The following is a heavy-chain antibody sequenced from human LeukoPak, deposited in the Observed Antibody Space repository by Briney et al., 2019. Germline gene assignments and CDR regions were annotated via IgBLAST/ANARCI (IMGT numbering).Heavy chain of an antibody. D-gene: IGHD2-21*02. CDR2: LYTNDNT. CDR1: GGSISSGRYY. CDR3: ARGVVTDDYYMDV. J-gene: IGHJ6*03. V-gene: IGHV4-61*02. Sequence: SQTLSLTCSVSGGSISSGRYYWTWIRQPAGKGLEWIGRLYTNDNTNYDPSLESRVSISVDTSKSQFYLQLTSVTAADTAVYFCARGVVTDDYYMDVWGKRITVIVSS.